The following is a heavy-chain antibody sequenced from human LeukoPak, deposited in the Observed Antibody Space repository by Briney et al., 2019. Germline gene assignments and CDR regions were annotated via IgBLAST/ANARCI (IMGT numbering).Heavy chain of an antibody. D-gene: IGHD3-22*01. V-gene: IGHV4-39*07. CDR1: GGSISSSSYY. CDR3: TRGSIAYYYMDV. CDR2: ICYSGST. Sequence: PSETLSLTCTVSGGSISSSSYYWGWLRQPPGKGLEWIGSICYSGSTYYNPSLKSPVTISVATSKNQFSLKLSSVTAADTAVYYCTRGSIAYYYMDVWGKGTTVTISS. J-gene: IGHJ6*03.